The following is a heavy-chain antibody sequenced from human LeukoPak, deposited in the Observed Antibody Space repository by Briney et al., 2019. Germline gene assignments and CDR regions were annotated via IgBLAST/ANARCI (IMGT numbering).Heavy chain of an antibody. CDR2: INHSGST. J-gene: IGHJ5*02. V-gene: IGHV4-34*01. Sequence: SETLSLTCAVYGGSFSGYYWSWIRQPPGKGLEWVGEINHSGSTNYNPSLKSRVTISVDTSKNQFSLKLSSVTAADTAVYYCATRIPFNWFDPWGQGTLVTVSS. CDR3: ATRIPFNWFDP. CDR1: GGSFSGYY. D-gene: IGHD2-15*01.